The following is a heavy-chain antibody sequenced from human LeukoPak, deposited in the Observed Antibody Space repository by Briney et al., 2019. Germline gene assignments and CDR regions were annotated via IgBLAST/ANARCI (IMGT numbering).Heavy chain of an antibody. CDR1: GYTFTSYY. D-gene: IGHD4-23*01. CDR3: ARDYPDYGGGSFLPLDY. CDR2: INPSGGST. V-gene: IGHV1-46*01. Sequence: ASVKVSCKASGYTFTSYYMHWVRQAPGQGLEWMGIINPSGGSTSYAQKFQGRVTMTRDMSTSTVYMELSSLRSEDTAVYYCARDYPDYGGGSFLPLDYWGQGTLVTVSS. J-gene: IGHJ4*02.